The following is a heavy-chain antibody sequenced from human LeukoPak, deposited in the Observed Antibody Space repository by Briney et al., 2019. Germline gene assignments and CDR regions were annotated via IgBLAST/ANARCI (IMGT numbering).Heavy chain of an antibody. D-gene: IGHD1-14*01. Sequence: GGSLRLSCAASGFTFSSYSMNWVRQAPGKGLEWVSSISSSSSYIYYADSVKGRFTISRDNAKNSLYLQMNSLRAEDTAVYYCARGRVLGNAFDIWGQGTMVTVSS. V-gene: IGHV3-21*01. J-gene: IGHJ3*02. CDR2: ISSSSSYI. CDR1: GFTFSSYS. CDR3: ARGRVLGNAFDI.